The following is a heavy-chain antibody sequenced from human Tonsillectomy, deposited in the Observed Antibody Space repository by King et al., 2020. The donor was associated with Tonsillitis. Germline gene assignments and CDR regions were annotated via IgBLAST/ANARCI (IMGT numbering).Heavy chain of an antibody. J-gene: IGHJ3*02. CDR1: GFTFSSYG. CDR2: IWYDGSNK. D-gene: IGHD2-2*02. Sequence: VQLVQSGGGVVQPGRSLRLSCAASGFTFSSYGMHRVRQAPGKGLEWVAVIWYDGSNKYYADSVKGRCTISRDNSKNTLYLQMNSLRAEDTAVYYCARGSYCSSTSCYRDAFDIWGQGTMVTVSS. CDR3: ARGSYCSSTSCYRDAFDI. V-gene: IGHV3-33*01.